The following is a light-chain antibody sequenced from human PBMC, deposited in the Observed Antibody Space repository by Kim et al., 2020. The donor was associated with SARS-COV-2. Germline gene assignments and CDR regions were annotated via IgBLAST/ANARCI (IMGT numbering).Light chain of an antibody. CDR1: GSDIGRFDL. Sequence: GQSIIISCTGTGSDIGRFDLVSCYQQHPDKAPKLLISNVNIRPSGISNRFSGSKSGNTASLTISGLQTEDEADYYCTSYTSSNTVMFGGGTQLTVL. CDR3: TSYTSSNTVM. J-gene: IGLJ3*02. V-gene: IGLV2-14*03. CDR2: NVN.